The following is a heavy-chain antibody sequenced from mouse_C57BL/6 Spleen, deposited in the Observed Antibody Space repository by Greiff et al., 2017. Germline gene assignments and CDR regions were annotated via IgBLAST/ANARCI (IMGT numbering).Heavy chain of an antibody. CDR2: IRSKSNNYAT. D-gene: IGHD4-1*02. V-gene: IGHV10-1*01. Sequence: DVKLVESGGGLVQPKGSLKLSCAASGFSFNTYAMNWVRQAPGKGLEWVARIRSKSNNYATYYADSVKDRFTISRDDSESMLYLQMNNLKTEDTAMYYCVSLNWDGYYAMDYWGQGTSVTVSS. J-gene: IGHJ4*01. CDR3: VSLNWDGYYAMDY. CDR1: GFSFNTYA.